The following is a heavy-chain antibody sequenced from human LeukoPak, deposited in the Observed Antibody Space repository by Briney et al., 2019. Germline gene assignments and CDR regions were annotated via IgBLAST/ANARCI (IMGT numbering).Heavy chain of an antibody. J-gene: IGHJ4*02. CDR1: GFTFSSYS. CDR2: IFIISSII. V-gene: IGHV3-48*01. Sequence: GGSLRLSCAASGFTFSSYSMNWVRQAPGKGLEWVSYIFIISSIIYYADSVKGRFTISRDNSKNTLYLQMNSLRAEDTAVYYCARFLYYYGSEREDYWGQGTLVTVSS. D-gene: IGHD3-10*01. CDR3: ARFLYYYGSEREDY.